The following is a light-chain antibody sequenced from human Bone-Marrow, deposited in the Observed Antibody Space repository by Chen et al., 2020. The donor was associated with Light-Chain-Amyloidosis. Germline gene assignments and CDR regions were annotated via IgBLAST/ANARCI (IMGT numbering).Light chain of an antibody. CDR2: EDD. CDR1: SGSIATNY. Sequence: NFMLTKPHSVSESPGKTVIISCTRSSGSIATNYVQWYQQRPGSSPTTVIYEDDQRPSGVPDRLSVAIDRSSNSASLSISGLKTEDEADYYCQSYQGSSQGVFGGGTKLTVL. J-gene: IGLJ3*02. CDR3: QSYQGSSQGV. V-gene: IGLV6-57*01.